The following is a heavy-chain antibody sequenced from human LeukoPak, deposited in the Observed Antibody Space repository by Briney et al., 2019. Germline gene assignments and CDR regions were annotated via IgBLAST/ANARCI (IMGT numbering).Heavy chain of an antibody. CDR1: GYTFTGYY. V-gene: IGHV1-2*02. J-gene: IGHJ1*01. CDR3: ATFDSEGFEYFQH. D-gene: IGHD3-22*01. CDR2: INPNSGGT. Sequence: ASVKVSCKASGYTFTGYYMHWVRQAPGQWLEWMGWINPNSGGTNYAQKFQGRVTMTRDTSISTAYMELSRLRSDDTAVYYCATFDSEGFEYFQHWGQGTLVTVSS.